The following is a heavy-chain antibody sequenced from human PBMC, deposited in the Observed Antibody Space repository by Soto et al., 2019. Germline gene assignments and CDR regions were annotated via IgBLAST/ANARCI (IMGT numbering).Heavy chain of an antibody. CDR1: GFTFTSSA. CDR3: AALGVNFDH. V-gene: IGHV1-58*01. CDR2: IGVGSGNR. D-gene: IGHD2-8*01. Sequence: SVKVSCKASGFTFTSSAVQWMRQARGQRLEWIGWIGVGSGNRHYAQKFQERVTITRDMSTNTAYMELSSLRSEDTAVYYCAALGVNFDHWGQGTLVTVSS. J-gene: IGHJ4*02.